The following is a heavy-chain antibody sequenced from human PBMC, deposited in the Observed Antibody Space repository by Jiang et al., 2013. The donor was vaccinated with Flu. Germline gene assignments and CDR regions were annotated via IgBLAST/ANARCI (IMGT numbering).Heavy chain of an antibody. V-gene: IGHV3-48*03. J-gene: IGHJ6*02. CDR2: ISSSGSAI. CDR1: GFTFSNYE. D-gene: IGHD2-2*01. CDR3: AGHCSSISCTFWYYYGLDV. Sequence: VQLLESGGSLVQPGGSLRLSCAASGFTFSNYEVNWVRQAPGKGLEWISSISSSGSAIYYADSVKGRFTISRDNAKNSLYLQMNSLRAEDTAVYYCAGHCSSISCTFWYYYGLDVWGLGTTVTVSS.